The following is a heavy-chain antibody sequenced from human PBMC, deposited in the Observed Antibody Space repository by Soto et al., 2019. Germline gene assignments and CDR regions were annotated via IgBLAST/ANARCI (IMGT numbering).Heavy chain of an antibody. V-gene: IGHV5-51*01. CDR3: ARTSAAGKYYYGMDV. CDR2: IYPDDSDT. CDR1: GYTFTNYW. Sequence: GESLKISCKGSGYTFTNYWVAWVRQMPGKGLEWMGIIYPDDSDTRYSPSFQGQVTISADKSIDTAYLQWSSLKASDTAMYYCARTSAAGKYYYGMDVWGQGTTVTVSS. J-gene: IGHJ6*02. D-gene: IGHD6-13*01.